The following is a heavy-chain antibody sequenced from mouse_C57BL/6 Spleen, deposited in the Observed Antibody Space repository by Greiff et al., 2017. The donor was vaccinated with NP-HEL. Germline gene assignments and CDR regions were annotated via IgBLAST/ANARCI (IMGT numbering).Heavy chain of an antibody. CDR3: ARWGSSGYNYAMDY. CDR2: IDPETGGT. CDR1: GYTFTDYE. Sequence: VKLQESGAELVRPGASVTLSCKASGYTFTDYEMHWVKQTPVHGLEWIGAIDPETGGTAYNQKFKGKATLTVDTSSSTAYMQLSSLTSEDSAVYYGARWGSSGYNYAMDYWGQGTSVTVSS. J-gene: IGHJ4*01. V-gene: IGHV1-15*01. D-gene: IGHD3-2*02.